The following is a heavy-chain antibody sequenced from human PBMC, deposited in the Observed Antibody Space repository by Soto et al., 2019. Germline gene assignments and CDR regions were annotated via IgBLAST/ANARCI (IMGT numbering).Heavy chain of an antibody. CDR1: GGSISSTSYY. Sequence: PSETLSLTCTVSGGSISSTSYYWGLIRQSPGKGLEWIGSIYYTGTTYYNPSLKSRVTISVDTSNNQFSLKLSSMTAADTALYYCARHKGRSPSSPAAYWGQGTLVTVSS. CDR2: IYYTGTT. CDR3: ARHKGRSPSSPAAY. V-gene: IGHV4-39*01. D-gene: IGHD2-2*01. J-gene: IGHJ4*02.